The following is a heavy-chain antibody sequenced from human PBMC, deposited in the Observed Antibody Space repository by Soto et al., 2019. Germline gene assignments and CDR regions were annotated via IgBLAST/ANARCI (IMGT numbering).Heavy chain of an antibody. CDR1: GYTFSRYG. CDR3: AKNGQPPYYYYGMDV. D-gene: IGHD2-8*01. J-gene: IGHJ6*02. Sequence: QGQLVQSGPEVKKPGASVKVSCKTSGYTFSRYGISWVRQAPGQGLEWMGWISGYNGDTNYAQKVQGRVTMTIDTSTYTAYMGLRSLQSVDTAIYYCAKNGQPPYYYYGMDVWGQGPTVTVSS. V-gene: IGHV1-18*01. CDR2: ISGYNGDT.